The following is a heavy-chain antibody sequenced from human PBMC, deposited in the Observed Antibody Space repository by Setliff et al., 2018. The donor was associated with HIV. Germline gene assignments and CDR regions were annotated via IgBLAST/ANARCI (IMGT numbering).Heavy chain of an antibody. J-gene: IGHJ6*03. CDR1: GGTFSNFA. CDR3: ARGGSGNYYPYYYYMDV. Sequence: ASVKVSCKASGGTFSNFAVNWVRQAPGQGLEWMGGTIPMYGTANYAQEFKDRLTITADESTSTAYMELSSLRSEDTGVYYCARGGSGNYYPYYYYMDVWGKGTTVTVSS. D-gene: IGHD3-10*01. CDR2: TIPMYGTA. V-gene: IGHV1-69*13.